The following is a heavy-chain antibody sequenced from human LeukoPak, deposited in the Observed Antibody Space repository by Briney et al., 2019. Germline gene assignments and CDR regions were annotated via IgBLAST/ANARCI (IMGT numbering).Heavy chain of an antibody. Sequence: QPGGSLRLSCAASGFTFSSYAMSWVRQAPGKGLEWVSAISGSGGSTYYADSVKGRFTISRDNAKNSLYLQMNSLRAEDTAVYYCARDHPLLEHRGAFDIWGQGTMVTVSS. CDR1: GFTFSSYA. CDR2: ISGSGGST. V-gene: IGHV3-23*01. D-gene: IGHD1-14*01. CDR3: ARDHPLLEHRGAFDI. J-gene: IGHJ3*02.